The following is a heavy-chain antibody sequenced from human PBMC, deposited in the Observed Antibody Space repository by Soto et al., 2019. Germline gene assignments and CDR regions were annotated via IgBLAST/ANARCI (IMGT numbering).Heavy chain of an antibody. Sequence: PSETLSLTCTVSGGSISSSSYYWGWIRQPPGKGLEWIGSIYYSGSTYYNPSLKSRVTISVDTSKNQFSLKLSSVTAADTAVYYCGPGYFGVTPDYWGQGTLVTVSS. J-gene: IGHJ4*02. CDR1: GGSISSSSYY. V-gene: IGHV4-39*01. CDR2: IYYSGST. D-gene: IGHD3-3*01. CDR3: GPGYFGVTPDY.